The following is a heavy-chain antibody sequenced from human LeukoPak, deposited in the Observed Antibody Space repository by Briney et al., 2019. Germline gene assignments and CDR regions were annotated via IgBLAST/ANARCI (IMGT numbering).Heavy chain of an antibody. V-gene: IGHV3-74*01. CDR2: LNSDGSST. CDR3: VRGDYSSYDFDY. J-gene: IGHJ4*02. Sequence: PGGSLRLSCAASGFTFSIYWMHWVRQAPGKGLVWVSRLNSDGSSTRYADSVKGRFTISRDNAKNTLYLQMNSLRVEDTAVYSCVRGDYSSYDFDYWGQGTLVTVSS. CDR1: GFTFSIYW. D-gene: IGHD4-11*01.